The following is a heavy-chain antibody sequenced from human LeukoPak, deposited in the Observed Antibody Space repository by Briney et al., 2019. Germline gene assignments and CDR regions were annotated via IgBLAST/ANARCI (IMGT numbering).Heavy chain of an antibody. J-gene: IGHJ4*02. CDR1: GYSFTSYW. D-gene: IGHD4-17*01. CDR3: ARHLSDYGDQENYFDY. Sequence: LGESLKISCKGSGYSFTSYWIGWVRQMPGKGLEWMGIIYPGDSDTRYSPSFQGQVTISADKSISTAYLQWSSLKASDTAMYYCARHLSDYGDQENYFDYWGQGTLVTVSS. V-gene: IGHV5-51*01. CDR2: IYPGDSDT.